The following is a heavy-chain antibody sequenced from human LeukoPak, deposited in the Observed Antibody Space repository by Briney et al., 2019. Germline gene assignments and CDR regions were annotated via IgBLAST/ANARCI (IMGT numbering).Heavy chain of an antibody. J-gene: IGHJ4*02. CDR1: GYSFISYG. CDR3: ARDATRSVIVGAEDGFDY. D-gene: IGHD1-26*01. Sequence: ASVKVSCKASGYSFISYGISWVRQAPGQGLEWMGWISAHNGNTNYAQKLQGRVTMTIDASTTTAYMELRSLRSDDTAIYYCARDATRSVIVGAEDGFDYWGQGTLVTVSS. V-gene: IGHV1-18*01. CDR2: ISAHNGNT.